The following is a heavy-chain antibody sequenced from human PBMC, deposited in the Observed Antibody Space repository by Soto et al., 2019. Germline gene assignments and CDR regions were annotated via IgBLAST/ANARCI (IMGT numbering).Heavy chain of an antibody. Sequence: GGSLRLSCSASGFTFSDHFMDWVRQAPGKGLEWVGRSRNKANSYTTEYAASVKGRFTISRDDSKNSLYLQMNSLKTEDTAVYYSDYTAVVGRTDFDSCGKRTPATVS. CDR1: GFTFSDHF. CDR2: SRNKANSYTT. D-gene: IGHD6-19*01. J-gene: IGHJ5*01. V-gene: IGHV3-72*01. CDR3: DYTAVVGRTDFDS.